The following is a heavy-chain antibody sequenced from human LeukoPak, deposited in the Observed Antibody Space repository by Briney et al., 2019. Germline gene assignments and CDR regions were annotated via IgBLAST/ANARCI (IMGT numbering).Heavy chain of an antibody. Sequence: SETLSLTCTVSGGSISSYYWSWIRQPAGKGLEWIGRIYTSGSANYNPSLKSRVTMSVDTSKNQFSLKLSSVTAADTAVYYCARDSNYYDSTEGAYYFDYWGQGTLVTVSS. CDR3: ARDSNYYDSTEGAYYFDY. CDR2: IYTSGSA. V-gene: IGHV4-4*07. CDR1: GGSISSYY. D-gene: IGHD3-22*01. J-gene: IGHJ4*02.